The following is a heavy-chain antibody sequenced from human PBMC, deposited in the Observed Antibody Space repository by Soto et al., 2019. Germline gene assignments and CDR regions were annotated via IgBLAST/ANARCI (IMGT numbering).Heavy chain of an antibody. Sequence: QVQLVQSGAEVKKPGSSVKVPCKASGGTFNSYTISWVRQAPGQGLEWMGGIIPVFGSGSYAQKFQDRLTITADESTSTVYMALSSLKSEDTAVYYCGKITGDPNWGQGTLITVSS. CDR2: IIPVFGSG. V-gene: IGHV1-69*01. CDR1: GGTFNSYT. J-gene: IGHJ4*02. CDR3: GKITGDPN. D-gene: IGHD1-20*01.